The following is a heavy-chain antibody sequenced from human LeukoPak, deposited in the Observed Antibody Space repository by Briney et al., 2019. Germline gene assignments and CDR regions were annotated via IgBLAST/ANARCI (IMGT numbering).Heavy chain of an antibody. CDR2: INHSGST. Sequence: SETLSLTCAVYGGSFSGYYWSWIRQPPGKGLEWIGEINHSGSTDYNPSLKSRVTISVDTSKNQFSLKLSSVTAADTAVYYCARGRRLFTMIVVVSGYYFDYWGQGTLVTVSS. V-gene: IGHV4-34*01. CDR1: GGSFSGYY. D-gene: IGHD3-22*01. CDR3: ARGRRLFTMIVVVSGYYFDY. J-gene: IGHJ4*02.